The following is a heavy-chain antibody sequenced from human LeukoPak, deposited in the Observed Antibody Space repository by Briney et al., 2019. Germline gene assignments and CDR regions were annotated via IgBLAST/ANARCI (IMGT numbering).Heavy chain of an antibody. CDR2: LSYDGSNK. CDR3: ARATYYYDSILDY. J-gene: IGHJ4*02. D-gene: IGHD3-22*01. Sequence: PGGSLRLSCAASGFTLSSHAMHWVRQAPGKGLEWVAVLSYDGSNKNYADSVKGRFTISRDNSKNTLYLQMNSLRAEDTAVYYCARATYYYDSILDYWGQGTLVTVSS. CDR1: GFTLSSHA. V-gene: IGHV3-30-3*01.